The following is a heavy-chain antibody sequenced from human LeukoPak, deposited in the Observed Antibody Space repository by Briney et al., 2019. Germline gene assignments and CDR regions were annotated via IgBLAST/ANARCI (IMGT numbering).Heavy chain of an antibody. D-gene: IGHD5-18*01. Sequence: SETLSLTCTVSGGSISSYYWSWIRQPPGKGLEWIGYIYYSGSTNYNPSLKSRVTMSVDTSKNQLSLKLSSVTAADTAVYYCARGGYKSGFDYWGQGTLVTVSS. J-gene: IGHJ4*02. CDR3: ARGGYKSGFDY. V-gene: IGHV4-59*12. CDR1: GGSISSYY. CDR2: IYYSGST.